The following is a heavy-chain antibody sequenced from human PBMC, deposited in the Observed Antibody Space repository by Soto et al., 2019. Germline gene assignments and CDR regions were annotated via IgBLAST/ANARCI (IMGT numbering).Heavy chain of an antibody. CDR1: GXTVSNYA. D-gene: IGHD3-10*01. Sequence: GSLRLACAASGXTVSNYAMSWVRQAPGKGLEWVSSIIGSGGSTFYADSVKGRFTISRDNSSKTLYLQMNSMRAEDTAIYYCAKDANYYGSGSFYGYWGQGTLGTVSS. V-gene: IGHV3-23*01. CDR3: AKDANYYGSGSFYGY. J-gene: IGHJ4*02. CDR2: IIGSGGST.